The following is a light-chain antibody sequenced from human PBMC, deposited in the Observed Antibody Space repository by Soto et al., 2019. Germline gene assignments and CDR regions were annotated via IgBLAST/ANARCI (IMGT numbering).Light chain of an antibody. V-gene: IGLV1-47*01. CDR1: SSNIGRYY. J-gene: IGLJ2*01. CDR2: RDN. Sequence: QSVRTQPPSASGTPGQTVTISCSGSSSNIGRYYVYWYQHLPGTAPTLFIYRDNQRPSGVPDRFSGSKSGTSASLAISGLRSEDEADYYCAAWDDSLSGPVFGGGTKLTVL. CDR3: AAWDDSLSGPV.